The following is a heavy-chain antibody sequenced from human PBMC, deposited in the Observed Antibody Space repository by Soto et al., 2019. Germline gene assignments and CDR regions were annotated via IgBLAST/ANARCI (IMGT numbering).Heavy chain of an antibody. CDR2: IYPSDSDT. J-gene: IGHJ4*02. CDR3: ASRVRTAMDTLGFDY. V-gene: IGHV5-51*01. Sequence: EVQLVQSGAEVKKPGESLKISCKGSGYSFTNYWIGWVRQMPGKGLEWMGVIYPSDSDTRYSPSFQGQVTISADKSISTAYLQWSSLKASDTAMYYCASRVRTAMDTLGFDYWGQGTLVTVSS. CDR1: GYSFTNYW. D-gene: IGHD5-18*01.